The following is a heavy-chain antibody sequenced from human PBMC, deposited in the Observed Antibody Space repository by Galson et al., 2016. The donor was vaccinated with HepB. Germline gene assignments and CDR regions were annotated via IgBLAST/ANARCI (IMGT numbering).Heavy chain of an antibody. CDR2: INHSGSA. J-gene: IGHJ5*02. CDR1: GFTFSTYA. Sequence: LRLSCAASGFTFSTYAMSWVRQSPGKGLGWIGEINHSGSANYNPSLKSRVTISVDRSKNQFSLRLNSVTAADTAVYYCARGYGDSTVQLWFDPWGQGTLVTVSS. V-gene: IGHV4-34*01. CDR3: ARGYGDSTVQLWFDP. D-gene: IGHD4-17*01.